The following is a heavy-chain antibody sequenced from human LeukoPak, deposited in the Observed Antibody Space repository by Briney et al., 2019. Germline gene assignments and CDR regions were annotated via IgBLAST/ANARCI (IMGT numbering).Heavy chain of an antibody. D-gene: IGHD2-2*02. J-gene: IGHJ3*02. Sequence: PSETLSLTCIVSGGSIRSGDYYWSWIRQPPGKGLEWIGYIHFNGDTYYNPSLKSRVSISVDMSKNQFSLKLSSVTAADTAVYYCARAGVVPAAINCAFDIWGQGSVVTVSS. CDR1: GGSIRSGDYY. CDR2: IHFNGDT. CDR3: ARAGVVPAAINCAFDI. V-gene: IGHV4-30-4*08.